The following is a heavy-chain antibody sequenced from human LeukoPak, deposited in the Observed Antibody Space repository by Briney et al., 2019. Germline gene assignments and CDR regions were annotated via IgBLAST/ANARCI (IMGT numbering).Heavy chain of an antibody. CDR3: ARVPYCSGGSCYRSPFDY. CDR2: INPNSGGT. CDR1: GYTFTGYY. V-gene: IGHV1-2*02. J-gene: IGHJ4*02. D-gene: IGHD2-15*01. Sequence: ASVNVSCKASGYTFTGYYMHWVRQAPGQGLEWMGWINPNSGGTNYAQKFQGRVTMTRDTSISTAYMELSRLRSDDTAVYYCARVPYCSGGSCYRSPFDYWGQGTLVTVSS.